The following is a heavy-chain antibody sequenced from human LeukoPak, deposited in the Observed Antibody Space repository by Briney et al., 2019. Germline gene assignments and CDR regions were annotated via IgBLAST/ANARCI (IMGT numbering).Heavy chain of an antibody. CDR1: VGTFSSYA. CDR2: IIPIFGTA. J-gene: IGHJ3*02. V-gene: IGHV1-69*05. D-gene: IGHD6-19*01. CDR3: ARAGVAVAGTGGGAFDI. Sequence: VASVKVSCKASVGTFSSYAISWVRQAPGQGLEWVGRIIPIFGTANYAQKFQGRVTITTDESTSTAYMELSSLRSEDTAVYYCARAGVAVAGTGGGAFDIWGQGTMVTVSS.